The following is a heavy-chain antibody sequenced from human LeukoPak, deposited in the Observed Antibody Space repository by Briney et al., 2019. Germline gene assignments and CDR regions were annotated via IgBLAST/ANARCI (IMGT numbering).Heavy chain of an antibody. V-gene: IGHV1-18*01. Sequence: ASVKVSCKASGYTFTSSGVTWVRQAPGQGLEWMGWISAYNGNTNYAQKLQGRVTMTTDTSTSTAYMELRSLRSDDTAVYYCARGSQSRYSSSWYSIYWGQGTLVTVSS. CDR1: GYTFTSSG. D-gene: IGHD6-13*01. CDR3: ARGSQSRYSSSWYSIY. J-gene: IGHJ4*02. CDR2: ISAYNGNT.